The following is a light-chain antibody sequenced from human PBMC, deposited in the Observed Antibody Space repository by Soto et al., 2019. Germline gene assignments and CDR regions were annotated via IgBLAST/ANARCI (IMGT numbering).Light chain of an antibody. V-gene: IGKV3-15*01. J-gene: IGKJ5*01. CDR3: QQYSKWPIT. CDR1: QSVSSSY. Sequence: EIVLTQSPGTLSLSPGERATLSCRASQSVSSSYLAWYQQKPGQPPRLLIYGISTRATGIPARFSGSGSGTEFSLTISSLQSEDFAVYYCQQYSKWPITFGQGTRLGIK. CDR2: GIS.